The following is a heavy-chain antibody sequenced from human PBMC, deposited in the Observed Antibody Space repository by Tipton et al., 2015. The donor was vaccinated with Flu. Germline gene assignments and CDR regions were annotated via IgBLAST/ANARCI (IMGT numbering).Heavy chain of an antibody. D-gene: IGHD4-11*01. Sequence: TLSLTCAVSGDSISSDFYWAWIRPFPGKGLEWIGTVSRTGSTIYNPSLKSRVTISIDTSKNQFSLNMRAVTAADMAVYYCARRGCSIYVSDPKSWFGPWGQGTLVAVSS. J-gene: IGHJ5*02. V-gene: IGHV4-38-2*01. CDR1: GDSISSDFY. CDR2: VSRTGST. CDR3: ARRGCSIYVSDPKSWFGP.